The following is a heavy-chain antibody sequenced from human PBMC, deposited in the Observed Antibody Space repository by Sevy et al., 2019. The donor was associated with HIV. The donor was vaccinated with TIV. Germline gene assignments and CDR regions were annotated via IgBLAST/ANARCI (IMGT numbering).Heavy chain of an antibody. CDR2: INPSGGTT. D-gene: IGHD3-22*01. J-gene: IGHJ3*02. CDR3: ARAPSWYDSSGYNALDI. CDR1: GDTFNNYH. V-gene: IGHV1-46*02. Sequence: ASVKVSCKASGDTFNNYHVHWVRQAPGQGLEWMGIINPSGGTTSYAQKFQGRVTMTRDTSTSTVYMELSSLRSEDTAVYYCARAPSWYDSSGYNALDIWGPGTMVTVSS.